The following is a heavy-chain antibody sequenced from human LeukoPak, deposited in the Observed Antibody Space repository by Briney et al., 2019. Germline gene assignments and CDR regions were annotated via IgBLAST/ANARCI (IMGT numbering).Heavy chain of an antibody. D-gene: IGHD3-10*01. CDR3: ARATTYGSGSYSSNWFDP. Sequence: SETLSLTCTVSGGSISSGSYYWSWIRQPAGKGLEWIGRIYTSGSTNYNPSLKSRVTISVDTSKNQFSLKLSSVTAADTAVYYCARATTYGSGSYSSNWFDPWGQGTLVTVSS. V-gene: IGHV4-61*02. CDR2: IYTSGST. CDR1: GGSISSGSYY. J-gene: IGHJ5*02.